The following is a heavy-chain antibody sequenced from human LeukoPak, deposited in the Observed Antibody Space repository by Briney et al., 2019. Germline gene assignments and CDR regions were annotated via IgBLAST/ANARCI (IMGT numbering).Heavy chain of an antibody. CDR2: IYTSGST. CDR3: ARAPQGGVAAAGTFDY. J-gene: IGHJ4*02. CDR1: GGSISSSSYY. D-gene: IGHD6-13*01. Sequence: SETLSLTCTVSGGSISSSSYYWGWIRQPAGKGLEWIGRIYTSGSTNYNPSLKSRVTISVDTSKNQFSLKLSSVTAADTAVYYCARAPQGGVAAAGTFDYWGQGTLDTVSS. V-gene: IGHV4-61*02.